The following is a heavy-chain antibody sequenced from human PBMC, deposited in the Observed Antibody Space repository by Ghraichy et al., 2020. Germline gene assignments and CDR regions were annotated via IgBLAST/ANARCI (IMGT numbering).Heavy chain of an antibody. CDR3: ARGMTGSYFSDFDF. V-gene: IGHV3-21*01. J-gene: IGHJ3*01. CDR2: ISSNTNYI. Sequence: EGSLRLSCAGSGFIFSTYSMNWVRQAPGKGLDWVSSISSNTNYIYYGDSMKGRFTISRDNAKNSVYLQMNSLRAEDTAVYYCARGMTGSYFSDFDFWGQGTLVTVSS. D-gene: IGHD1-26*01. CDR1: GFIFSTYS.